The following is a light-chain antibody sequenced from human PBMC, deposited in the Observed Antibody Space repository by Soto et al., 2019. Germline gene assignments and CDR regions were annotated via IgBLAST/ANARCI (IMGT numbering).Light chain of an antibody. CDR1: QSVSSY. CDR3: QQRSDWPLT. CDR2: DAS. J-gene: IGKJ4*01. V-gene: IGKV3-11*01. Sequence: EIVLTQSPATLSLSPGERATLSCRASQSVSSYLAWYQQKLGQAPRLLIYDASNRATGIPARFSGSGSGADVTLTISSLEPEEFAVYYCQQRSDWPLTFGGGTKVEIK.